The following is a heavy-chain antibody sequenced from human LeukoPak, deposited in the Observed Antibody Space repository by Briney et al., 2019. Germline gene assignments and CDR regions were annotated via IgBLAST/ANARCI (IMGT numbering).Heavy chain of an antibody. Sequence: GGSLRLSCAASGFTFSSYAMSWVRQAPGKGLEWVSAISGSGGSTYYADSVKGRFTISRDNSKNTLYLQMNSLRAEDTAVYYCAKDTYYDFWSGYYRRWPFDYWGQGTLVTVCS. D-gene: IGHD3-3*01. CDR3: AKDTYYDFWSGYYRRWPFDY. V-gene: IGHV3-23*01. CDR2: ISGSGGST. CDR1: GFTFSSYA. J-gene: IGHJ4*02.